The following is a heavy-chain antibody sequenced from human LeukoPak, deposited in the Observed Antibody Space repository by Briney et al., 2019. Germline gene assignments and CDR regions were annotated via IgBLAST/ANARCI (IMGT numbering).Heavy chain of an antibody. CDR1: GGSISSSSYY. CDR3: ARGITMVRGVIS. V-gene: IGHV4-39*07. CDR2: IYYSGST. Sequence: SETLSLTCTVSGGSISSSSYYWGWIRQPPGKGLEWIGSIYYSGSTYYNPSLKSRVTISVDTSKNQFSLKLSSVTAADTAVYYCARGITMVRGVISWGQGTLVTVSS. D-gene: IGHD3-10*01. J-gene: IGHJ5*02.